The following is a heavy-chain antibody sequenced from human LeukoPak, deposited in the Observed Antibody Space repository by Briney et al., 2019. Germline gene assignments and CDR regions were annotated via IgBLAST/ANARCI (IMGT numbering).Heavy chain of an antibody. CDR2: ISAYNGNT. V-gene: IGHV1-18*01. Sequence: GASVKVSCKASGYTFTSYGISWVRQAPGQGLEWMGWISAYNGNTNYAQKLQGRVTMTTDTSTSTAYMELRSLRSGDTAVYYCARSRPPIRSGSYPSYYYYYYMDVWGKGTTVTVSS. J-gene: IGHJ6*03. CDR3: ARSRPPIRSGSYPSYYYYYYMDV. D-gene: IGHD1-26*01. CDR1: GYTFTSYG.